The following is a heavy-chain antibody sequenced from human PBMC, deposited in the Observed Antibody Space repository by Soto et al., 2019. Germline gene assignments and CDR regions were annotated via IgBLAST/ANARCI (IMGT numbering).Heavy chain of an antibody. J-gene: IGHJ6*03. D-gene: IGHD2-2*01. CDR2: ISYDGSNK. V-gene: IGHV3-30*18. Sequence: PGGSLRLSCAASGFTFSSYGMHWVRQAPGKGLEWVAVISYDGSNKYYADSVKGRFTISRDNSKNTLYLQMNSLRAEDTAVYYCAKGALVVVPAAMKWENYYYYYYMDVWGKGTTVTVSS. CDR3: AKGALVVVPAAMKWENYYYYYYMDV. CDR1: GFTFSSYG.